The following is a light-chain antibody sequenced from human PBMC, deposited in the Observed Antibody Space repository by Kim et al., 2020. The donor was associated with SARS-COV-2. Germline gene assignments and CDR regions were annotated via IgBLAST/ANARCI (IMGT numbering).Light chain of an antibody. CDR3: QSRDSGGKVV. CDR2: GRN. J-gene: IGLJ2*01. V-gene: IGLV3-19*01. Sequence: SSELTQDPVVSVALGQTVRITCQGDSLINYYATWYQQKPRQAPVLVIYGRNNRPSGIPDRFSGSASGNTASLTISGTQAEDEADFYCQSRDSGGKVVFGGGTQLTVL. CDR1: SLINYY.